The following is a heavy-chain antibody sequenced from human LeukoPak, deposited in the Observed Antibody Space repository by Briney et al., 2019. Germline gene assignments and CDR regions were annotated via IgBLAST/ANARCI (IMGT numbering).Heavy chain of an antibody. J-gene: IGHJ4*02. CDR2: ISGSGGST. CDR3: AKGLHKWYYDFWSGYPPNDY. D-gene: IGHD3-3*01. V-gene: IGHV3-23*01. CDR1: GFTFSSYA. Sequence: GGSLRLSCAASGFTFSSYAMSWVRQAPGKGLEWVSAISGSGGSTYYADSVKGRFTISRDNSKNTLYLQMNSLRAEDTAVYYCAKGLHKWYYDFWSGYPPNDYWGQGTLVTVSS.